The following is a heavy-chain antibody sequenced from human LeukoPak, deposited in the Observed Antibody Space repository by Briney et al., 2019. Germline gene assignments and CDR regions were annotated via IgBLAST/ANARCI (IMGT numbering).Heavy chain of an antibody. D-gene: IGHD1-26*01. CDR1: GYTFTNYD. J-gene: IGHJ4*02. CDR2: FDPEDGET. V-gene: IGHV1-24*01. Sequence: ASVKVSCNTSGYTFTNYDINWVRQATGQGLEWMGGFDPEDGETIYAQKFQGRVTMTEDTSTDTAYMELSSLRSEDTAVYYCATTHHGSSFDYWGQGTLVTVSS. CDR3: ATTHHGSSFDY.